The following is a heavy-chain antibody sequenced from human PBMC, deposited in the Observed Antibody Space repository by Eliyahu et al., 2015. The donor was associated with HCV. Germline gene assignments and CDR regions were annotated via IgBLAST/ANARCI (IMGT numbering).Heavy chain of an antibody. CDR3: AKDLKRAYSGYTFDY. V-gene: IGHV3-9*01. CDR1: GFTFDDYA. CDR2: ITWNSGSV. D-gene: IGHD5-12*01. J-gene: IGHJ4*02. Sequence: EVQLVESGGGLVQPGRSLRLSCAASGFTFDDYAMHWVRQAPGKGLEWVSGITWNSGSVDYADSVKGRFTISRDNAKNSLYLQINSLRAEDTALYYCAKDLKRAYSGYTFDYWGQGTLVTVSS.